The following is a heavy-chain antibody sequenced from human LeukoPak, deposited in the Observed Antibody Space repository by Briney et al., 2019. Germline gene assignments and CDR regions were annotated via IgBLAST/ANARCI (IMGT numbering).Heavy chain of an antibody. Sequence: SETLSLTCTVSGGSISSSSYYWGWIRQPPGKGLEWIGSIYYSGSTYYNPSLKSRVTISVDTSKNQFSLKLSSVTAADTAVYYCASLDGADYYMDVWGKGTTVTVSS. D-gene: IGHD3-16*01. CDR2: IYYSGST. CDR3: ASLDGADYYMDV. V-gene: IGHV4-39*07. CDR1: GGSISSSSYY. J-gene: IGHJ6*03.